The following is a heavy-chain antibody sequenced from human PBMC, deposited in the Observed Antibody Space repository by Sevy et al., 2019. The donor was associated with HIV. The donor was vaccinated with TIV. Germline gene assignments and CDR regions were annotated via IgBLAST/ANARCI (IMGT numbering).Heavy chain of an antibody. D-gene: IGHD3-3*01. Sequence: GGSLRLSCAASGFTFSSYGMHWVRQAPGKGLEWVAFIRYDGSNKYYADSVKGRLTISRDNSKNTLYLQMNSLRAEDTAVYYCAKDDFWSGYYYYYGMDVWGQGTTVTVSS. J-gene: IGHJ6*02. CDR2: IRYDGSNK. CDR1: GFTFSSYG. CDR3: AKDDFWSGYYYYYGMDV. V-gene: IGHV3-30*02.